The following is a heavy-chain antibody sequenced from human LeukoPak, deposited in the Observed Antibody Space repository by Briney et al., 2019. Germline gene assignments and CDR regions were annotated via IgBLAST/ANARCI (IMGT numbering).Heavy chain of an antibody. CDR2: INHSGST. CDR3: ARGYCSGGSCYSRSYYGMDV. J-gene: IGHJ6*02. V-gene: IGHV4-34*01. CDR1: GGSFSGYY. D-gene: IGHD2-15*01. Sequence: SETLSLTCAVYGGSFSGYYWSWIRQPPGKGLEWIGEINHSGSTNYNPSLKSRVTISVDTSKNQFSLKLSSMTAADTAVYYCARGYCSGGSCYSRSYYGMDVWGQGTTVTVSS.